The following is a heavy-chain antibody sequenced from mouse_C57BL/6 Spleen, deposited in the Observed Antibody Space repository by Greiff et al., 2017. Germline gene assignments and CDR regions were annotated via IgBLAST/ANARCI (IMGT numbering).Heavy chain of an antibody. CDR2: IHPSDSDT. CDR3: AILYYSNYFAWFAY. CDR1: GYTFTSYW. J-gene: IGHJ3*01. Sequence: QVQLQQSGAELVKPGASVKVSCKASGYTFTSYWMHWVKQRPGQGLEWIGRIHPSDSDTNYNQKFKGKATLTVDKSSSTAYMQLSSLTSEDSAVYYCAILYYSNYFAWFAYWGQGTLVTVSA. D-gene: IGHD2-5*01. V-gene: IGHV1-74*01.